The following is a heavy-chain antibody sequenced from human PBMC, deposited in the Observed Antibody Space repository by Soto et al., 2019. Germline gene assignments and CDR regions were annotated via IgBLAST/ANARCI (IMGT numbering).Heavy chain of an antibody. V-gene: IGHV4-30-4*01. J-gene: IGHJ4*02. CDR3: ARDNWLRPTAFNYFDY. Sequence: SETRSLTCTVSGGSISSGDYYWSWIRQPPGKGLEWIGYIYYSGSTYYNPSLKSRVTISVDTSKNQFSLKLSSVTAADTAVYYCARDNWLRPTAFNYFDYWGQGTLVTVSS. CDR1: GGSISSGDYY. CDR2: IYYSGST. D-gene: IGHD5-18*01.